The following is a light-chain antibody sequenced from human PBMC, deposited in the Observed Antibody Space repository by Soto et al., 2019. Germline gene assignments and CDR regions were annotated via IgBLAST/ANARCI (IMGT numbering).Light chain of an antibody. V-gene: IGLV1-44*01. J-gene: IGLJ3*02. CDR2: SNN. CDR3: AAWDGSLNGWV. Sequence: QSVLTQPPSTSGTPGQTVTISCSGSRSNIGSGAVNWYQQLPGTAPKLLIYSNNQRPSGVPDRFSGSKSGTSASLAISGLQSEDETDYYCAAWDGSLNGWVFGGGTKLTV. CDR1: RSNIGSGA.